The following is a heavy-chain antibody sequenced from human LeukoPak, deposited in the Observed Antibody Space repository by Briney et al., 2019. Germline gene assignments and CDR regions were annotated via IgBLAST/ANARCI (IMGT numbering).Heavy chain of an antibody. D-gene: IGHD3-3*01. CDR2: ISSSGSYI. Sequence: GGSLRLSCAASGVTFSDSAMTWVRQVPVKGLEWVSSISSSGSYIYYADSVKGRFTISRDNAKNSLYLEMNSLRADDTAVYHCARGAGTIFGEYYYYMDVWGKGTAVTVSS. CDR3: ARGAGTIFGEYYYYMDV. CDR1: GVTFSDSA. V-gene: IGHV3-21*01. J-gene: IGHJ6*03.